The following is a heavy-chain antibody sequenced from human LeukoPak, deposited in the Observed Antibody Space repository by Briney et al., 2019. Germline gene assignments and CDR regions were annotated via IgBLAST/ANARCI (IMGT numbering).Heavy chain of an antibody. Sequence: ASVKVSCKASGHTFTGYYMHWVRQAPGQGLEWMGWINPNSGGTNYAQKFQGRVTMTRDTSISTAYMELSRLGSDDTAVYYCACPYYYDSSGYYHPFDYWGQGTLVTVSS. D-gene: IGHD3-22*01. CDR3: ACPYYYDSSGYYHPFDY. CDR2: INPNSGGT. J-gene: IGHJ4*02. V-gene: IGHV1-2*02. CDR1: GHTFTGYY.